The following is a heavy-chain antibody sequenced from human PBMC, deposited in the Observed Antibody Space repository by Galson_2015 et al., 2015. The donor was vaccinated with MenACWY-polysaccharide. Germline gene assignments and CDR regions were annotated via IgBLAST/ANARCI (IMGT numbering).Heavy chain of an antibody. J-gene: IGHJ3*01. D-gene: IGHD6-6*01. V-gene: IGHV3-7*01. CDR1: GFTFSNYW. Sequence: SLRLSCAASGFTFSNYWMRWVRQAPGKGLEWVANINQDGSGKYYVDSVKGRFTISRDNAKNSLYVQMNSLKAEDTAVYYCARVGYASSSTDYWGQGTMVTVSS. CDR3: ARVGYASSSTDY. CDR2: INQDGSGK.